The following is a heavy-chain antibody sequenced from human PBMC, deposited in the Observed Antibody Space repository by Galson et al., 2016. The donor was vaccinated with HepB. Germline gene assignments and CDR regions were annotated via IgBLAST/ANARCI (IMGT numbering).Heavy chain of an antibody. V-gene: IGHV3-53*01. CDR2: IFSGDAT. CDR1: GFSVSGKY. D-gene: IGHD3-9*01. Sequence: SLRLSCAASGFSVSGKYMSWARQTPGKGLEWVSAIFSGDATYYRDSVKGRFTISRDTSKNSMYLQMDSLRDGDTAVYYCARIFYDRLTRDYYGMDVWGQGTTVTVSS. CDR3: ARIFYDRLTRDYYGMDV. J-gene: IGHJ6*02.